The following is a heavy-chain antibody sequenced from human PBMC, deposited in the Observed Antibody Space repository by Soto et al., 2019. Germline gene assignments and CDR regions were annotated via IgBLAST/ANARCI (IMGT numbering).Heavy chain of an antibody. CDR1: GFTFSSYA. J-gene: IGHJ4*02. V-gene: IGHV3-23*01. Sequence: PGGSLRLSCAASGFTFSSYAMSWVRQAPGKGLEWVSAISGSGGSTYYADSVKGRFTVSRDNSKNTLYLQMNSLRAEDTAVYYCAKEGEHSSGWANFDYWGQGTLVTVSS. CDR2: ISGSGGST. CDR3: AKEGEHSSGWANFDY. D-gene: IGHD6-19*01.